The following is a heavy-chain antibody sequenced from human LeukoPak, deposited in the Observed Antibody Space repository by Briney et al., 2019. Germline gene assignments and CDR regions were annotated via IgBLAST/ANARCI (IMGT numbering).Heavy chain of an antibody. V-gene: IGHV3-30*03. J-gene: IGHJ5*02. CDR1: GFTSSSYG. D-gene: IGHD6-19*01. CDR3: ARDLVSAVAGNIGWFDP. Sequence: GGSLRLSCAASGFTSSSYGMHWVRQAPGKGLEWVAVISYDGSNKYYADSVKGRFTISRDNSKNTLYLQMNSLRAEDTAVYYCARDLVSAVAGNIGWFDPWGQGTLVTVSS. CDR2: ISYDGSNK.